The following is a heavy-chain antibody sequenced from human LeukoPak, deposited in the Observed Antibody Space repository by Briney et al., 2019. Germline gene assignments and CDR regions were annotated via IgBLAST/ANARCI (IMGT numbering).Heavy chain of an antibody. CDR1: GFTFSSYA. CDR2: ISGSSGST. J-gene: IGHJ4*02. D-gene: IGHD3-10*01. V-gene: IGHV3-23*01. CDR3: AKDPLVRGVTYDY. Sequence: GGSLRLSCAASGFTFSSYAMSWVRQAPGKGLEWVSAISGSSGSTYYADSVKGRFTISRDKSKNTLYLQMNSLRAEDTAVYYCAKDPLVRGVTYDYWGQGTLATVPS.